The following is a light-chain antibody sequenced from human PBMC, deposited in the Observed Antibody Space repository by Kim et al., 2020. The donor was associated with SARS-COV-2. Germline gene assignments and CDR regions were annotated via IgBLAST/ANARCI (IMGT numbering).Light chain of an antibody. CDR3: QQYNSYPVT. CDR2: KSS. Sequence: AFVGDRVTITCRASQSISSWLAWYQQKPGKAPKLLIYKSSSLKSGVPSRFGGSESGTEFTLTISRLQPDDFATYYCQQYNSYPVTFGGGTKVDSK. J-gene: IGKJ4*01. CDR1: QSISSW. V-gene: IGKV1-5*03.